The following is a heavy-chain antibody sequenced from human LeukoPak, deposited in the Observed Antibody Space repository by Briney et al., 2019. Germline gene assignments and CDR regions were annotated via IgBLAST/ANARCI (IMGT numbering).Heavy chain of an antibody. V-gene: IGHV4-59*01. CDR2: IYDSGNT. J-gene: IGHJ4*02. Sequence: SETLSLTCTVSGGSISNYYWGWIRQPPGKGLEWFGYIYDSGNTNYNPSLKSRVTISVDTSKNQFSLKLTSVTAADTAVYYCARGGSGNEYYFDYWGEGALVTVSS. CDR1: GGSISNYY. CDR3: ARGGSGNEYYFDY. D-gene: IGHD2-8*01.